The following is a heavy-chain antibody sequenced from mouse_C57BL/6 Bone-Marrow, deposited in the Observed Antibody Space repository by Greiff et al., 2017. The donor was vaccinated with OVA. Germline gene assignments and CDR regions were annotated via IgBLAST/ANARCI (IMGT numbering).Heavy chain of an antibody. J-gene: IGHJ4*01. CDR3: AKNLYYYGSAGAMDY. V-gene: IGHV2-5*01. CDR2: IWSGGST. Sequence: VQRVESGPGLVQPSQSLSITCTVSGFSLTSYGVHWVRQSPGKGLEWLGVIWSGGSTDYNAAFMSRLSITKDNSKSQVFFKMNSLQADDTAIYYCAKNLYYYGSAGAMDYWGQGTSVTVSS. CDR1: GFSLTSYG. D-gene: IGHD1-1*01.